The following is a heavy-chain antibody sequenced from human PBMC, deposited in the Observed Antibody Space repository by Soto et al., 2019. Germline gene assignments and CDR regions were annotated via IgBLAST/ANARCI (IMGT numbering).Heavy chain of an antibody. Sequence: EVQLLESGGGLVQPGGSLRLSCAASGFTFSSYAMSWVRQAPGKGLEWVSTISGSGGSTYYADSVKGRFTISRDNSKNTLYLQMVSLRAEDAAVYYCAKHRMPGTTGEFDDYWGQGTLVTVSS. J-gene: IGHJ4*02. D-gene: IGHD3-10*01. CDR1: GFTFSSYA. CDR3: AKHRMPGTTGEFDDY. V-gene: IGHV3-23*01. CDR2: ISGSGGST.